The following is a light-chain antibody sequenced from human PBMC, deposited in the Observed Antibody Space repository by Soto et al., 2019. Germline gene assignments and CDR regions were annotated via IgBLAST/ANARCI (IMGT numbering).Light chain of an antibody. CDR3: QQYNSYSRT. CDR1: QSISSW. V-gene: IGKV1-5*01. CDR2: DAS. Sequence: DIQMTQSPSTLSASVGDRVTITCRASQSISSWLAWYQQKPGKAPELLIYDASGLESGVPPRFSGSGSGTEFTLTISSLQPDDFATYYCQQYNSYSRTFGQGTKLEIK. J-gene: IGKJ2*01.